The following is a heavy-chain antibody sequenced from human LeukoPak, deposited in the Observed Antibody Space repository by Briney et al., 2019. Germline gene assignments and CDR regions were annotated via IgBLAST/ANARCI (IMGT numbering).Heavy chain of an antibody. CDR2: INTDGSST. V-gene: IGHV3-74*01. J-gene: IGHJ4*02. D-gene: IGHD2-21*01. CDR1: GFTFSSYW. CDR3: ARPYCGGDCYAVDY. Sequence: GGSLRLSCAASGFTFSSYWMHWVRQAPGKGLVWVSRINTDGSSTSYADSVKGRFTISRDNAKNTLYLQMNSLRAEDTAVYYCARPYCGGDCYAVDYWGQGTLVTVSS.